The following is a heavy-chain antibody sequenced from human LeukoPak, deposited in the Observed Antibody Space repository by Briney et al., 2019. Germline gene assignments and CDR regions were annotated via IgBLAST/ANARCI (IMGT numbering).Heavy chain of an antibody. CDR3: AKGLNGVSFSFDY. CDR2: ISGDGLTT. V-gene: IGHV3-43*02. CDR1: GFTFGDFA. Sequence: GGSLRLSCAASGFTFGDFAMHWVRQTPGKGLEGVSLISGDGLTTHYGDSVRGRFTISRNNSKNSLYLQMNGLRTEDTAFYYCAKGLNGVSFSFDYWGRGTLVSVSS. J-gene: IGHJ4*02. D-gene: IGHD2-8*01.